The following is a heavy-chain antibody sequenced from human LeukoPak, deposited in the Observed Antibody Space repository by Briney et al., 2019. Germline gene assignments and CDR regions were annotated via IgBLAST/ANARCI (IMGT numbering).Heavy chain of an antibody. CDR3: ARGRGYCTGGTCYEAYFDY. Sequence: PGGSLRLSCAASGFTFSSNTMHWVRQAPGKGLEWVAFISYDGSNKYYADSVMGRFTTSRDNSKNTLYLQMNSLRAEDTAVYSCARGRGYCTGGTCYEAYFDYWGQGTLVTVSS. V-gene: IGHV3-30-3*01. J-gene: IGHJ4*02. D-gene: IGHD2-15*01. CDR1: GFTFSSNT. CDR2: ISYDGSNK.